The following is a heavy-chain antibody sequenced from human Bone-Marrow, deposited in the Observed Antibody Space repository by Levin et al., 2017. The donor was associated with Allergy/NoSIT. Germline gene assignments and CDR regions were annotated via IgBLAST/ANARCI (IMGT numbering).Heavy chain of an antibody. CDR3: ANSSGWTSDPNWFDP. J-gene: IGHJ5*02. D-gene: IGHD6-19*01. CDR1: GFTFSSYA. CDR2: ISGSGGST. Sequence: GGSLRLSCAASGFTFSSYAMSWVRQAPGKGLEWVSAISGSGGSTYYADSVKGRFTISRDNSKNTLYLQMNSLRAEDTAVYYCANSSGWTSDPNWFDPWGQGTLVTVSS. V-gene: IGHV3-23*01.